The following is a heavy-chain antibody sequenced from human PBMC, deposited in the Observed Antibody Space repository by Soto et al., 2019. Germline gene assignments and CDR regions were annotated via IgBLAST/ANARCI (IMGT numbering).Heavy chain of an antibody. D-gene: IGHD2-15*01. CDR3: AKRRGAGGHFDY. V-gene: IGHV3-23*01. Sequence: GGSLRLSCAASGFTFISYSIGWVRQGPGKGLEWVAVVSIGGSTHYADSVRGRFTISRDNSKNTLSLQMNSLTAEDTAVYFCAKRRGAGGHFDYWGQGDLVAVSS. CDR1: GFTFISYS. J-gene: IGHJ4*02. CDR2: VSIGGST.